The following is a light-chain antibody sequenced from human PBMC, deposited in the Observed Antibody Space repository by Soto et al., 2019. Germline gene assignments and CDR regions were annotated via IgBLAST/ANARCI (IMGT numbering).Light chain of an antibody. V-gene: IGLV1-44*01. J-gene: IGLJ1*01. CDR1: SSNIGSNT. CDR3: AAWDDSLNGLYV. Sequence: QSVLTQPPSASVTPGQRVTISCSGSSSNIGSNTVNWYQQLPGTAPKLLIYSNNQRPSGVPDRFSGSKSGTSASLAISGLQSEDEADYYCAAWDDSLNGLYVFATGTKVTVL. CDR2: SNN.